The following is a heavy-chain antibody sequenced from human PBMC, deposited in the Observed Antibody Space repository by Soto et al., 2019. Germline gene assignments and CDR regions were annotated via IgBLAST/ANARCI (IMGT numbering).Heavy chain of an antibody. J-gene: IGHJ4*02. CDR1: GASIISTNW. Sequence: QVQLHESGPGLVKPSGTLSLTCTISGASIISTNWCTWVRQSPGKGLEWIGQIHHSGTTTYNPSLKSRVTISLDKSKNRFSLNLSSVTAADTAVYYCARGETIVWGSWGQGTLVIVSS. CDR2: IHHSGTT. D-gene: IGHD3-16*01. V-gene: IGHV4-4*02. CDR3: ARGETIVWGS.